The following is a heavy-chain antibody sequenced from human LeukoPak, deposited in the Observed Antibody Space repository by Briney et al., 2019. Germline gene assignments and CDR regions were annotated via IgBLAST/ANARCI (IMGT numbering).Heavy chain of an antibody. CDR3: ARDGRVGRDWFDP. D-gene: IGHD1-26*01. CDR2: IYYSGST. CDR1: GGSISSSSYY. J-gene: IGHJ5*02. Sequence: SETLSLTCTVSGGSISSSSYYWGWIRQPPGKGLEWIGSIYYSGSTNYNPSLKSRVTISVDTSKNQFSLKLSSVTAADTAVYYCARDGRVGRDWFDPWGQGTLVTVSS. V-gene: IGHV4-39*07.